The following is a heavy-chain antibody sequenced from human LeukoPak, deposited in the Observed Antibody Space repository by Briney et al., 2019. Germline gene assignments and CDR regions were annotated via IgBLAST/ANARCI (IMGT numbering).Heavy chain of an antibody. Sequence: ASVKVSCKASGYTFTSYYMHWVRQAPGQGLEWMGIINPSGGSTSYAQKFQGRVTMTRDMSTSTVYMELSSLRSEDTAVYYCARAFLHDYGDYTYYFDYWGQGTLVTVSS. CDR1: GYTFTSYY. CDR2: INPSGGST. D-gene: IGHD4-17*01. J-gene: IGHJ4*02. V-gene: IGHV1-46*01. CDR3: ARAFLHDYGDYTYYFDY.